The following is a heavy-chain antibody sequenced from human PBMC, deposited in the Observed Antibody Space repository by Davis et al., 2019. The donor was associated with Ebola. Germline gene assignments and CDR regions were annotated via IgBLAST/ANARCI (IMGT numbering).Heavy chain of an antibody. J-gene: IGHJ6*02. Sequence: ASVKVSCKASGYTFTSYAMHWVRQAPGQRLEWMGWINAGNGNTKYSQKFQGRVTITRDTSASTAYMELSSLRSEDTAVYYCAKDRLTMIVRPYYYGMDVWGQGTTVTVSS. V-gene: IGHV1-3*01. D-gene: IGHD3-22*01. CDR3: AKDRLTMIVRPYYYGMDV. CDR1: GYTFTSYA. CDR2: INAGNGNT.